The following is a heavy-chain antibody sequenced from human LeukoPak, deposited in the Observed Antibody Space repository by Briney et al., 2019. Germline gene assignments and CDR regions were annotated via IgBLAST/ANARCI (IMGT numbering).Heavy chain of an antibody. D-gene: IGHD3-10*01. CDR3: AKRGATPLYYFDY. J-gene: IGHJ4*02. CDR1: AFTFGNYA. V-gene: IGHV3-23*01. CDR2: ISTTVTNT. Sequence: PGGSLRLSCAASAFTFGNYAMSWVRQAPGKGPEWVSTISTTVTNTYYADSVKGRFTISRDNSKNTLYLQMSSLRAEDTAVYYCAKRGATPLYYFDYWGQGTLVTVSS.